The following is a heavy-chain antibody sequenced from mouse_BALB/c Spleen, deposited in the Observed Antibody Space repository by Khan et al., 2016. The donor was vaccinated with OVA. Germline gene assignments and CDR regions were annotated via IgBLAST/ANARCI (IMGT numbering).Heavy chain of an antibody. CDR2: ISYSGNT. V-gene: IGHV3-2*02. CDR1: GYSITSDYA. CDR3: ARIKGGDFDY. J-gene: IGHJ2*01. Sequence: EVKLLESGPGLVKPSQSLSLTCTVTGYSITSDYAWNWIRQFPGNNLEWMGYISYSGNTKYNPSLKSRISITRDTSKNQFFLQLNSVTIEDTATYDCARIKGGDFDYWGQGTTLTVSS.